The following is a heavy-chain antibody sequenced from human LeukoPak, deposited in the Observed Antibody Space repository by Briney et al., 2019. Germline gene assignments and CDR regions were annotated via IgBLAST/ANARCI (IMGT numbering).Heavy chain of an antibody. CDR1: GYTFTSYA. V-gene: IGHV1-3*01. CDR2: INAGNGNT. Sequence: ASVKVSCKASGYTFTSYAMHWVRQAPGQRLEWMGWINAGNGNTKYSQKFQGRVTITRDTSASTAYMELSSLRSEDTAVYYCARNYDILTGYIAAFDIWGQGTMVTVSS. D-gene: IGHD3-9*01. J-gene: IGHJ3*02. CDR3: ARNYDILTGYIAAFDI.